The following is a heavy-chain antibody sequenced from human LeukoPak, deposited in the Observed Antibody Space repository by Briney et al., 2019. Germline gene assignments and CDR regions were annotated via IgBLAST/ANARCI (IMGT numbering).Heavy chain of an antibody. J-gene: IGHJ4*02. CDR3: ARSYSSGFDY. CDR2: INPTGRST. Sequence: ASVKVSCKTSGYTFTTYYIHWVRQAPGQGLEWMGIINPTGRSTSYPQKFQGRVTMTRDTSTSTVYMELSSLRSEDTAVYYCARSYSSGFDYWGQGTLVTVSS. CDR1: GYTFTTYY. D-gene: IGHD6-6*01. V-gene: IGHV1-46*01.